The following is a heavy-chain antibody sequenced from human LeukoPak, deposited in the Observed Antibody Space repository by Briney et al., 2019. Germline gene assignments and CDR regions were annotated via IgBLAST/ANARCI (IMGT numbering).Heavy chain of an antibody. D-gene: IGHD6-19*01. CDR2: IYYSGST. CDR3: ARGGLSSGWFSFAFDI. V-gene: IGHV4-39*01. J-gene: IGHJ3*02. CDR1: GGSISSSSYY. Sequence: SETLSLTCTVSGGSISSSSYYWGWIRQPPGKGLEWIGSIYYSGSTYYNPSLKSRVTISVGTSKNQFSLKLSSVTAADTAVYYCARGGLSSGWFSFAFDIWGQGTMVTVSS.